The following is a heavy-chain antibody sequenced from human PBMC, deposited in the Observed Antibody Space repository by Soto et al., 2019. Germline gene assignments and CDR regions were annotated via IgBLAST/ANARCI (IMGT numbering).Heavy chain of an antibody. J-gene: IGHJ6*02. CDR1: GGTFSSYA. CDR2: IIPIFGTA. CDR3: ARERIQLWFAYGMDV. Sequence: ASVKVSCKASGGTFSSYAISWVRQAPGQGLEWMGGIIPIFGTANYAQKFQGRVTITADESTSTAYMELSSLRSEDTAVYYCARERIQLWFAYGMDVWGQGTTVTVSS. V-gene: IGHV1-69*13. D-gene: IGHD5-18*01.